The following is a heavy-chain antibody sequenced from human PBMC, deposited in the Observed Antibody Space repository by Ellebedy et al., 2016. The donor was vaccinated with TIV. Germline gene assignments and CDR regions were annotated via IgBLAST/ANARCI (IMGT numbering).Heavy chain of an antibody. CDR2: IIPIFGTA. CDR3: ARREYYYGSGSYPYYYGMDV. D-gene: IGHD3-10*01. J-gene: IGHJ6*02. CDR1: GGTFSSYA. V-gene: IGHV1-69*05. Sequence: AASVKVSCKASGGTFSSYAISWVRQAPGQGLEWMGGIIPIFGTANYAQKFQGRVTITTDESTSTAYMELSSLRSEDTAVYYCARREYYYGSGSYPYYYGMDVWGQGTTVTVSS.